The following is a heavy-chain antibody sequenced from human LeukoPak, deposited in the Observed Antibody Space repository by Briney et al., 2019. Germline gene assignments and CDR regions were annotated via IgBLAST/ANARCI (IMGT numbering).Heavy chain of an antibody. J-gene: IGHJ4*02. V-gene: IGHV3-7*01. CDR2: IKKDGSEK. CDR1: GFTFSSYW. D-gene: IGHD5-18*01. CDR3: ARDLSGVTGYTYGRGIDY. Sequence: GGSLRLSCAASGFTFSSYWMSWVRQAPGKGLEWVANIKKDGSEKYCVDSVKGRFTISRDNAKTSLYLQMNSLRAEDTAVYYCARDLSGVTGYTYGRGIDYWGQGTLVTVSS.